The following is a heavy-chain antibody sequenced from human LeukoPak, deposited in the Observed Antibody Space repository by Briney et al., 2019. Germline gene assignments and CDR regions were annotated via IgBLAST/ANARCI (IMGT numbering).Heavy chain of an antibody. CDR1: GFTFSTYE. CDR3: ARAVGATDSLDY. CDR2: ISSSGSTI. D-gene: IGHD1-26*01. J-gene: IGHJ4*02. Sequence: PGGSLRLSCAASGFTFSTYEMNWVRQAPGKGLEWVSYISSSGSTIYYADSVKGRFTISRDNAKSSLCLQMNSLRAEDTAIYFCARAVGATDSLDYWGQGTLVTVSS. V-gene: IGHV3-48*03.